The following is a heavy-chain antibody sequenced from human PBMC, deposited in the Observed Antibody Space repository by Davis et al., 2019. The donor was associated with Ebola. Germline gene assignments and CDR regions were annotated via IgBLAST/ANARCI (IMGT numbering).Heavy chain of an antibody. CDR3: ARDYYDSSGYYEYYFDY. Sequence: GESLKISCAASGFTFSSYSMNWVRQAPGKGLEWVSYISSSSSTIYYADSVKGRFTISRDNAKNSLYLQMNSLRDEDTAVYYCARDYYDSSGYYEYYFDYWGQGTLVTVSS. CDR1: GFTFSSYS. V-gene: IGHV3-48*02. J-gene: IGHJ4*02. CDR2: ISSSSSTI. D-gene: IGHD3-22*01.